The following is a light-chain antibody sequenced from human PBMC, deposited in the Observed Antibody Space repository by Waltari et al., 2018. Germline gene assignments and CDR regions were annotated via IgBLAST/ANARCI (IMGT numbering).Light chain of an antibody. CDR2: KAS. CDR1: QSISTS. Sequence: DIQMTQSPSTLAASVGDRVTITCRGSQSISTSLAWYQQNPGKAPKILIYKASTLDSGVPSRFSGSGSGTEFTLTISSLQPDDFATYHCQQYKSYSQTFGQGTKVEIK. V-gene: IGKV1-5*03. J-gene: IGKJ1*01. CDR3: QQYKSYSQT.